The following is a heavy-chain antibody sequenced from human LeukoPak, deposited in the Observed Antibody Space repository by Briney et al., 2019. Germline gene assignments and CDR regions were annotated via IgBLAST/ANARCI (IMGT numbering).Heavy chain of an antibody. CDR1: GFTFSSYA. V-gene: IGHV3-30-3*01. CDR3: ARAMKDGYSSSWYPFDY. CDR2: ISYDGSNK. Sequence: GGSLRLSCAASGFTFSSYAMHWVRQAPGKGLEWVAVISYDGSNKYYADSVKGRFTISRDNSKNTLYLQMNSLRAEDTAVYYCARAMKDGYSSSWYPFDYWGQGTLVTVSS. D-gene: IGHD6-13*01. J-gene: IGHJ4*02.